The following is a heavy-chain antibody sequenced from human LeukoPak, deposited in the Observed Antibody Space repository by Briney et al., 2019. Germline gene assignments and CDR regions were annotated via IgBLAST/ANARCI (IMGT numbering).Heavy chain of an antibody. CDR3: ARGPGAAVPGNWFDP. CDR1: GGSFSGYY. CDR2: INHSGST. J-gene: IGHJ5*02. V-gene: IGHV4-34*01. D-gene: IGHD6-13*01. Sequence: PSETLSLTCAVYGGSFSGYYWSWIRQPPGKGLEWMGEINHSGSTNYNPSLKSRVTISVDTSKNQFSLKLSSVTAADTAVYYCARGPGAAVPGNWFDPWGQGTLVTVSS.